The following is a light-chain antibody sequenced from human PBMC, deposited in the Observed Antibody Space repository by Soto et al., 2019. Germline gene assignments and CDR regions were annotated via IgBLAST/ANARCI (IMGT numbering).Light chain of an antibody. J-gene: IGLJ3*02. CDR1: ALPKQY. Sequence: SYALTQPPSVSVSPGQTARITCSGDALPKQYSYWYQQRPGQAPLLLIYRDTERPSGIPERFSGSSSGTTVTLTISGVQAEDDADYFCQSADTGGTSWVFGGGT. CDR3: QSADTGGTSWV. CDR2: RDT. V-gene: IGLV3-25*02.